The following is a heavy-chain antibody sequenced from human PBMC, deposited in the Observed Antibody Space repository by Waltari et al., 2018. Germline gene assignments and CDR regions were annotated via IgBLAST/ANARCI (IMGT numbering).Heavy chain of an antibody. CDR2: ISGSGRDK. Sequence: EVELLDSGGGLVQPGGSLRLSCAASGFPFSDYARAWVRQAPGGGMEWVSAISGSGRDKYYTDSVKGRFTISRDNSQNMLYLQMHSLRAEDTAVYYCAKGHTGFYVNFFGPWGQGSLVTVSS. CDR3: AKGHTGFYVNFFGP. D-gene: IGHD3-9*01. CDR1: GFPFSDYA. J-gene: IGHJ5*02. V-gene: IGHV3-23*01.